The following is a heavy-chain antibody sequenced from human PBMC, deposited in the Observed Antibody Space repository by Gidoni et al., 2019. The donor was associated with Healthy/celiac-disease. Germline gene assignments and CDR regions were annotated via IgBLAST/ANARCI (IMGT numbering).Heavy chain of an antibody. CDR1: GSTFTSHG. CDR3: ARGSYDYVWGDTGLRDY. CDR2: ISAYNGNT. Sequence: QVQLVQSGAEVKKPGAAVKVSCQASGSTFTSHGISWVRQAPGQGLEWMGWISAYNGNTNYAQKLQGRVTMTTDTSTSTAYMELRSLRSDDTAVYYCARGSYDYVWGDTGLRDYWGQGTLVTVSS. D-gene: IGHD3-16*01. J-gene: IGHJ4*02. V-gene: IGHV1-18*01.